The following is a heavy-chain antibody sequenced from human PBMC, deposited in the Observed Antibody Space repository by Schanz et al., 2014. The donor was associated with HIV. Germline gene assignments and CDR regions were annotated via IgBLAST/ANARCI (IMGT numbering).Heavy chain of an antibody. Sequence: QVRLVQSGAEVRKPGASVTVSCKTSEKTFSDIDINWVRQAPGQGLEWMGWINTSTGNVDYSQNFQARVTLTTDTSTRTVYMELRSLRSDDTAVYYCARDRSAAVTASDYWGQGTLVTVSS. CDR3: ARDRSAAVTASDY. D-gene: IGHD6-13*01. J-gene: IGHJ4*02. CDR1: EKTFSDID. CDR2: INTSTGNV. V-gene: IGHV1-18*01.